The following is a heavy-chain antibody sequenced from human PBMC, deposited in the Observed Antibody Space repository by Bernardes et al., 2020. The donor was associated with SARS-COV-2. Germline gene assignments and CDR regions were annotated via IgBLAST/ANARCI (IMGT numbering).Heavy chain of an antibody. Sequence: GSLRLSCAASGFTFSDYAMTWVRQPPGRGLEWVASISGDDDVTYHADPVKGRFTISRDNSRTTLYLEMNSLRVEDTALYYCAKASRNSGSYYNAEFNSWGQGTLVTVSS. CDR1: GFTFSDYA. V-gene: IGHV3-23*01. J-gene: IGHJ4*02. CDR3: AKASRNSGSYYNAEFNS. CDR2: ISGDDDVT. D-gene: IGHD3-10*01.